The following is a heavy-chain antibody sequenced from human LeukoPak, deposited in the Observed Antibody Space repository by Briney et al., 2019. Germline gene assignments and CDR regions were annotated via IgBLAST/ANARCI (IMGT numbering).Heavy chain of an antibody. J-gene: IGHJ4*02. Sequence: SETLSLTCTVSGGSISSSNYYWDWIRQPPGKGLEWIGSMYYSGNTDYNPSLKSRVTISVDTSKNQFSLKVNSVTAADTAVYYCARTLGWASSRYPFDGWGQGTLVTVSS. D-gene: IGHD3-16*02. CDR1: GGSISSSNYY. V-gene: IGHV4-39*01. CDR3: ARTLGWASSRYPFDG. CDR2: MYYSGNT.